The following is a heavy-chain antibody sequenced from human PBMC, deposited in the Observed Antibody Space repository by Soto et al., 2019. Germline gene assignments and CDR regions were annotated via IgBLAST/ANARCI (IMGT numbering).Heavy chain of an antibody. Sequence: ASVKVSCKASGYTFADFYIHWVRQAPGQGFEWMGWMNPNTGGASYAQKFLGRVAMTRDTSISTAYMELSRLSSNDTAVYFCATSTYDDFWSGDFWRQRTLVTVSS. CDR3: ATSTYDDFWSGDF. D-gene: IGHD3-3*01. V-gene: IGHV1-2*02. CDR1: GYTFADFY. J-gene: IGHJ4*02. CDR2: MNPNTGGA.